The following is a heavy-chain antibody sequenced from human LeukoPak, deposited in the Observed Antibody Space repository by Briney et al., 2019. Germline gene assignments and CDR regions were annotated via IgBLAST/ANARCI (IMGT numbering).Heavy chain of an antibody. CDR2: IKQDGSEK. Sequence: GGSLRLSCAVSGFTFSSYWMSWVRQAPGKGLEWVANIKQDGSEKYYVDSVKGRFAISRDNAKNSLYLQMNSLRAEDTAVYYCARGGHYYDSSGYPNWFDPWGQGTLVTVSS. CDR3: ARGGHYYDSSGYPNWFDP. J-gene: IGHJ5*02. V-gene: IGHV3-7*01. D-gene: IGHD3-22*01. CDR1: GFTFSSYW.